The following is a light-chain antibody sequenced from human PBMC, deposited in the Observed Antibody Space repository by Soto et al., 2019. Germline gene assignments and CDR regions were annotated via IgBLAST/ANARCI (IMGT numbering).Light chain of an antibody. CDR2: GVS. Sequence: EIVLTQSPGTLSLSPGERATLSCRASQSVSNSHLAWYQQKSGQAPRLLIFGVSSRAAGIPDRFSGSGSGTDFTLTISRLEPEDYAVYYCQQYDKSPLTFGGGTKVDIK. CDR1: QSVSNSH. J-gene: IGKJ4*01. CDR3: QQYDKSPLT. V-gene: IGKV3-20*01.